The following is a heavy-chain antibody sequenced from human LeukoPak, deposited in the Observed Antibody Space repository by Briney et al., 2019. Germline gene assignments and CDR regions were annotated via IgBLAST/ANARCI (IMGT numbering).Heavy chain of an antibody. CDR2: ISESGGST. D-gene: IGHD3-10*01. J-gene: IGHJ4*02. V-gene: IGHV3-23*01. Sequence: GGSLRLSCVVSGITLSNYAMSWVRQAPGKGLEWVSGISESGGSTNYADSVKGRFTISRDNSMNTVYLQMNSLRAEDTAVYFCAKRGIVIRGVLIIGFHKEAYYFDYWGQGILVTVSS. CDR1: GITLSNYA. CDR3: AKRGIVIRGVLIIGFHKEAYYFDY.